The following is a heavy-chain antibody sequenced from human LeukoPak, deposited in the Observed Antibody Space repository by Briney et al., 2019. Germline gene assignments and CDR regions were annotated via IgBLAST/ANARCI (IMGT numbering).Heavy chain of an antibody. CDR3: ARDGRDGYNWYY. V-gene: IGHV4-39*07. CDR1: GGSISSSSYY. J-gene: IGHJ4*02. Sequence: PSETLSLTCTVSGGSISSSSYYWGWIRQPPGKGLEWIGSIYYSGSTYYNPSLKSRVTISVDTSKNQFSLKLSSVTAADTAVYYCARDGRDGYNWYYWGQGTLVTVSS. CDR2: IYYSGST. D-gene: IGHD5-24*01.